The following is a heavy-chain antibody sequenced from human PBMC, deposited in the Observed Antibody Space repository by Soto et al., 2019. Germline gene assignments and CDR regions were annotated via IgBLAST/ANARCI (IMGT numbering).Heavy chain of an antibody. J-gene: IGHJ4*02. CDR3: ARDPGITGTFDY. D-gene: IGHD1-20*01. V-gene: IGHV3-21*01. CDR1: GFTFRFYA. Sequence: PGGSLRLSCAASGFTFRFYAMSWDRQAPGKGLEWVSAISSSSSYIYYADSVKGRFTISRDNAKNSLYLQMNSLRAEDTAVYYCARDPGITGTFDYWGQGTLVTVSS. CDR2: ISSSSSYI.